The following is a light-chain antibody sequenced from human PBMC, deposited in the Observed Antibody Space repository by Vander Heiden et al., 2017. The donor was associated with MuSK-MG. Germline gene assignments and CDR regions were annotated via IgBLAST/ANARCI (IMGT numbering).Light chain of an antibody. CDR1: ALPKQY. CDR2: KDS. Sequence: SDELTQPPSVPVCPGQTAWITCSGDALPKQYAYWYQQMPGQAPVLLIYKDSERPSGIPERFSGSTSGTTVTLTISGVQAEDEGVYYCQSADSSGSYYVFGTGTKVSVL. CDR3: QSADSSGSYYV. V-gene: IGLV3-25*03. J-gene: IGLJ1*01.